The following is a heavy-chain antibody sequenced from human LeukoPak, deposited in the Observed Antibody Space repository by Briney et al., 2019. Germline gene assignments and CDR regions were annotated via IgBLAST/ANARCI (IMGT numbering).Heavy chain of an antibody. J-gene: IGHJ3*02. CDR3: ARYIVSYPHDAFDI. V-gene: IGHV4-59*01. D-gene: IGHD1-26*01. CDR1: GGSISSYH. CDR2: IYYSGST. Sequence: PSETLSLTCTVSGGSISSYHWSWIRQPPGKGLEWIGYIYYSGSTSYNPSLKSRVTISVDTSKKQFSLKLSSVTAADTAFYYGARYIVSYPHDAFDIWGQGTMVTVSS.